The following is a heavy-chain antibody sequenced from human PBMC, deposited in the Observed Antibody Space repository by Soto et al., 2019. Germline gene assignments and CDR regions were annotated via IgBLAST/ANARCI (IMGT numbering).Heavy chain of an antibody. CDR1: GFTLSSNW. D-gene: IGHD5-12*01. V-gene: IGHV3-74*01. J-gene: IGHJ4*02. CDR2: INIDGSST. CDR3: ARIRDGYNCVGDC. Sequence: EVQLVESGGGLVQPGGSLRLSCAASGFTLSSNWMHWVRQAPGKALVLISRINIDGSSTSYADSVKGRFTISRDNAKNTLYLQVNSLRAEHTGVYYCARIRDGYNCVGDCWGQGTLVTVSS.